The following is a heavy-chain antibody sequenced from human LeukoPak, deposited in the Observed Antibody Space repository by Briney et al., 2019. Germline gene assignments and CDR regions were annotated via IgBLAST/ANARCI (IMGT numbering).Heavy chain of an antibody. J-gene: IGHJ4*02. CDR2: ISYDGRHI. CDR1: GFIFSTYD. Sequence: GGSLRLSCAASGFIFSTYDMHWVRQAPGKGLEWVAGISYDGRHIYYAESVKGRFTISRDNSKNTLYLQMNSLGPEDTAVYYCANGRFAETAEFDYWGQGTLVTVSS. V-gene: IGHV3-30*18. CDR3: ANGRFAETAEFDY. D-gene: IGHD2-21*02.